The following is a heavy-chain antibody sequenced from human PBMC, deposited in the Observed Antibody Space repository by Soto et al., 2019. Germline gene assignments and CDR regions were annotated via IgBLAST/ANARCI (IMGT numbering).Heavy chain of an antibody. CDR2: INGDGTRT. CDR3: AKDLLLTTITTVGD. CDR1: GFTFGSYW. J-gene: IGHJ4*02. D-gene: IGHD4-17*01. V-gene: IGHV3-74*03. Sequence: EVQLVESGGGSVQTGGSLRISCAASGFTFGSYWMDWVRQAPGKGLEWVSRINGDGTRTTYADSVKGRFTISRDNAGNTLFLQMDSLRTEDTAVYYCAKDLLLTTITTVGDWGQGTLVTVSS.